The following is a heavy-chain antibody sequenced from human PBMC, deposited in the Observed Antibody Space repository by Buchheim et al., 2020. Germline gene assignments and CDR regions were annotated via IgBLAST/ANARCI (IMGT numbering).Heavy chain of an antibody. D-gene: IGHD5-24*01. Sequence: QVQLVESGGGVVQPGRSLRLSCAASGFTFSSYGMHWVRQAPGKGLEWVAVIWYDGSNKYYADSVKGRFTISRDNSKNTLYLQMNSLRAEDTAVYYCARETDGYNFHFDYWGQGTL. CDR1: GFTFSSYG. V-gene: IGHV3-33*01. J-gene: IGHJ4*02. CDR2: IWYDGSNK. CDR3: ARETDGYNFHFDY.